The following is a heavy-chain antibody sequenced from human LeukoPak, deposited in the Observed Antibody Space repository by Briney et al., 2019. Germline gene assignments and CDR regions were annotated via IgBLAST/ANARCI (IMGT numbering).Heavy chain of an antibody. CDR3: ARDGSALRAYRFGQQDY. Sequence: PGRSLRLSCAASGFTFSSYAMHWVRQAPGKGLEWVAVISYDGSNKYYADSVMGRFTISRDNSKNTLYLQMNSLRAEDTAVYYCARDGSALRAYRFGQQDYWGQGTLVTVSS. CDR1: GFTFSSYA. D-gene: IGHD3-16*01. CDR2: ISYDGSNK. J-gene: IGHJ4*02. V-gene: IGHV3-30-3*01.